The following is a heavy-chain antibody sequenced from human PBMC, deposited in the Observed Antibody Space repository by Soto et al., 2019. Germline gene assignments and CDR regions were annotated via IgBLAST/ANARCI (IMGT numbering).Heavy chain of an antibody. D-gene: IGHD6-13*01. Sequence: EVQLVESGGGLVQPGWSLRLSCAASGFTFSNYWMYWVRQAPGKGLVWVSRVNNDGTDTTHADSVKGRFTISRDNAENTLYLQMNSLRAEDTAVYYCARGGLQHALDVWGQGSTVTVFS. J-gene: IGHJ6*02. CDR2: VNNDGTDT. CDR1: GFTFSNYW. V-gene: IGHV3-74*03. CDR3: ARGGLQHALDV.